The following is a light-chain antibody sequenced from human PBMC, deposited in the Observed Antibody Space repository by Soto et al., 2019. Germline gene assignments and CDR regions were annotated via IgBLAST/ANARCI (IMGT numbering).Light chain of an antibody. Sequence: EIVMTQSPATLSVSPGERATLSCRASQSVSSNLAWYQQKPGQAPRLLIYAASTRATGIPARFSGSGSGTDFTLTISSLQSEDFAVYYCQQYNSWPPTTFGQGPRLEIK. V-gene: IGKV3-15*01. J-gene: IGKJ5*01. CDR2: AAS. CDR3: QQYNSWPPTT. CDR1: QSVSSN.